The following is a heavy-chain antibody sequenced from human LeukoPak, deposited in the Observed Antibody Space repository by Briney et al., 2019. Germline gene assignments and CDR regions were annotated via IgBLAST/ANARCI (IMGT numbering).Heavy chain of an antibody. D-gene: IGHD3-22*01. J-gene: IGHJ6*02. V-gene: IGHV4-59*08. CDR1: GGSISSYY. CDR2: IYYSGST. CDR3: ARLRTDDSSGYYSLGMDV. Sequence: SETLSLTCTVSGGSISSYYWSWIRQPPGKGLEWIGYIYYSGSTNYNPSLKSRVTISVDTSKNQFSLKLSSVTAADTVVYYCARLRTDDSSGYYSLGMDVWGQGTTVTVSS.